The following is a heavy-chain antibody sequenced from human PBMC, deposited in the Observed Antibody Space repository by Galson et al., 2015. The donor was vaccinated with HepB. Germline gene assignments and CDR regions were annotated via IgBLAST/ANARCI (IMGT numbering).Heavy chain of an antibody. J-gene: IGHJ6*02. CDR2: IWYDGSNK. D-gene: IGHD4-11*01. CDR1: GFTFSTYG. Sequence: SLRLSCAASGFTFSTYGMHWVRQAPGKGLEWVAIIWYDGSNKFYADSVKGRFTISRDNSKNTLYLQMNSLRADDTAVYYCARDPQDYRKDYYGMDVWGQGTTVSVSS. CDR3: ARDPQDYRKDYYGMDV. V-gene: IGHV3-33*01.